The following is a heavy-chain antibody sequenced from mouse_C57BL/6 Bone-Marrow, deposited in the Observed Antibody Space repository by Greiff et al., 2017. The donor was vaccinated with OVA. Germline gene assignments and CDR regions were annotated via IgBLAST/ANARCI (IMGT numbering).Heavy chain of an antibody. CDR3: ATHYYGSSYGWYFDV. CDR1: GFNIKDYY. Sequence: VQLKESGAELVKPGASVKLSCTASGFNIKDYYMHWVKQRTEQGLEWIGRIDPEDGETKYAPKFQGKATITADTSSNTAYLQLSSLTSEDTAVYYCATHYYGSSYGWYFDVWGTGTTVTVSS. D-gene: IGHD1-1*01. CDR2: IDPEDGET. V-gene: IGHV14-2*01. J-gene: IGHJ1*03.